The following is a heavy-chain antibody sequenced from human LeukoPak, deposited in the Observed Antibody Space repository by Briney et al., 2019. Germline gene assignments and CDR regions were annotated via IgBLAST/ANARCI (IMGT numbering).Heavy chain of an antibody. Sequence: GGSLRLSCAASGFNFRSYGMHWVRQAPGKGLEWVAVIWYDGSIKHYADFVKGRFTISRDNSKDTLYLQMVSLRADDTAMYFCAREYLVSTTGRLDYWGQGTLVTVSS. V-gene: IGHV3-33*01. J-gene: IGHJ4*02. CDR3: AREYLVSTTGRLDY. CDR2: IWYDGSIK. D-gene: IGHD5/OR15-5a*01. CDR1: GFNFRSYG.